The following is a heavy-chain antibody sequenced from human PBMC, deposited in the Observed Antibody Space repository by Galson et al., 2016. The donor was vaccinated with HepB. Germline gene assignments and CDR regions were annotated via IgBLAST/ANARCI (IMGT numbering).Heavy chain of an antibody. CDR3: ARGYCSSTSPCGMDV. D-gene: IGHD2-2*01. CDR2: IWFDGSNK. Sequence: SLRLSCAASGFTFSSYGMHWVCQAPGKGLEWVAVIWFDGSNKNYVDSVRGRFTISRDNSKNTLYLQMNSLRDGDTSVYCCARGYCSSTSPCGMDVWGQGTTVTVSS. J-gene: IGHJ6*02. CDR1: GFTFSSYG. V-gene: IGHV3-33*01.